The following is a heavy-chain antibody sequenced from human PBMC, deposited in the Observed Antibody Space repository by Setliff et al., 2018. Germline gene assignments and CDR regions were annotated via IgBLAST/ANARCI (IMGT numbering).Heavy chain of an antibody. CDR3: ARVSMYSSSWYYYYYGMDV. CDR1: GGSISSHY. CDR2: IYYSGST. J-gene: IGHJ6*02. D-gene: IGHD6-13*01. Sequence: PSETLSLTCTVSGGSISSHYWSWIRQPPGKGLEWIGYIYYSGSTYYNPSLKSRVTISVDTSKNQFSLKLSSVTAADTAVYYCARVSMYSSSWYYYYYGMDVWGQGTTVTVSS. V-gene: IGHV4-59*11.